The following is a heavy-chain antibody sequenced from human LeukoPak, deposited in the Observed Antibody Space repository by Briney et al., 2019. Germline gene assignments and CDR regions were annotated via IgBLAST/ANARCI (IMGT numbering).Heavy chain of an antibody. Sequence: QSGGSLRLSCAASGFTFSSYGMSWVRQAPGKGLEWVSAISGSGGSTYYADSVKGRFTISRDNSKNTFHLQMNSLRAEDTAVYYCARDPHYYDSSNWFDPWGQGTLVTVSS. CDR3: ARDPHYYDSSNWFDP. V-gene: IGHV3-23*01. CDR1: GFTFSSYG. CDR2: ISGSGGST. J-gene: IGHJ5*02. D-gene: IGHD3-22*01.